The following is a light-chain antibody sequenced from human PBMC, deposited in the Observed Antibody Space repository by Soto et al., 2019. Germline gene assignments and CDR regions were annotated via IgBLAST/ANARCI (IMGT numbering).Light chain of an antibody. V-gene: IGLV2-23*01. CDR1: SSDVGTYNL. J-gene: IGLJ1*01. CDR3: CSFAAGNTYV. Sequence: QSVLTHPASVSGSPGQSIALSCTGTSSDVGTYNLVSWYQQHPGKAPKLLISEGGKRPSGVSDRFSGSKSGNTASLTISGLQAEDEADYYCCSFAAGNTYVFGTGTKVTVL. CDR2: EGG.